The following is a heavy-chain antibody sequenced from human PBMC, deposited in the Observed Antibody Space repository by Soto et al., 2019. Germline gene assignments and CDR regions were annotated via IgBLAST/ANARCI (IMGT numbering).Heavy chain of an antibody. CDR1: GFTFDDYA. CDR2: ISWNSGSI. J-gene: IGHJ4*02. D-gene: IGHD2-8*02. V-gene: IGHV3-9*01. Sequence: GGSLRLSCAASGFTFDDYAMHWVRQAPGKGLEWVSGISWNSGSIGYADSVKGRFTISRDNAKNSLYLQMNSLRAEDTALYYCAKGTARGTSPPGTANYWGQGTLVTVSS. CDR3: AKGTARGTSPPGTANY.